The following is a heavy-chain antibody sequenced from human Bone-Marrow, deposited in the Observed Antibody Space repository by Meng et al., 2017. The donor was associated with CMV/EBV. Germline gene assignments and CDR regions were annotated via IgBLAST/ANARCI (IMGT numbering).Heavy chain of an antibody. CDR1: GFTFSSYS. V-gene: IGHV3-48*04. Sequence: GESLKISCAASGFTFSSYSMNWIRQAPGKGLEWLSYISNLGNTVYYADSMKGRITISRDNARNSLYLQMNSLRVEDTAVYYCARGGVRATGHFYYGMDVWGQGTTVTVSS. J-gene: IGHJ6*01. D-gene: IGHD3-10*01. CDR3: ARGGVRATGHFYYGMDV. CDR2: ISNLGNTV.